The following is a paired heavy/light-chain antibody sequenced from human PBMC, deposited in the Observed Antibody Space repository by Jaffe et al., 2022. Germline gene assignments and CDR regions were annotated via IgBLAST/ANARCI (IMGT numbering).Heavy chain of an antibody. J-gene: IGHJ4*02. D-gene: IGHD3-10*01. V-gene: IGHV3-23*01. Sequence: EVQLLESGGGLVRPGGSLRLSCAASGFTFSIYGLSWVRQAPGKGLEWVSSISASAGTTFYADSVKGRFTISKDNSKGTLYLRMNSLRVEDTAIYYCTRDPLITMVQGLMGFDYWGQGTLVTVSS. CDR2: ISASAGTT. CDR3: TRDPLITMVQGLMGFDY. CDR1: GFTFSIYG.
Light chain of an antibody. J-gene: IGKJ4*01. V-gene: IGKV1D-13*01. CDR1: RGISSA. CDR3: QHFNNYPLT. Sequence: AIQLTQSPSSLSASVGDRVTITCRASRGISSALAWYQQKPGKAPKLLIYDASTLYTGVPSGFSGSGSGTDFTLTISSLQPEDFATYYCQHFNNYPLTFGGGTKVEMK. CDR2: DAS.